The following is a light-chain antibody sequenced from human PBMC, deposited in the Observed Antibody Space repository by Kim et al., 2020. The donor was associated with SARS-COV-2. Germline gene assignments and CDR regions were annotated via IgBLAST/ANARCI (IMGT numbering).Light chain of an antibody. V-gene: IGKV3-20*01. CDR2: GAS. CDR3: QQYGSSPLT. Sequence: DIVLTQSPGTLSLSPGERATLSCRASQIVSSSYLAWYQQKPGQAPRLLIYGASSRATGIPDRFSGSGSGTDFTLTIKRLEPEDFAVYYCQQYGSSPLTFGGGTKVDIK. CDR1: QIVSSSY. J-gene: IGKJ4*02.